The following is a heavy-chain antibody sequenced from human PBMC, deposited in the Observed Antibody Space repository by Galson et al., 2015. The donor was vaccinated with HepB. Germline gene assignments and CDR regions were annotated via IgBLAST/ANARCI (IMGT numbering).Heavy chain of an antibody. Sequence: SVKVSCKASGGTFSSYAISWVRQAPGQGLEWMGGIIPIFGTANYAQKFQGRVTITADESTSTAYMELSSLRSEDTAVYYCARGQPYDFWSGYSGYYMDVWGKGTTVTVSS. CDR2: IIPIFGTA. CDR1: GGTFSSYA. D-gene: IGHD3-3*01. CDR3: ARGQPYDFWSGYSGYYMDV. J-gene: IGHJ6*03. V-gene: IGHV1-69*13.